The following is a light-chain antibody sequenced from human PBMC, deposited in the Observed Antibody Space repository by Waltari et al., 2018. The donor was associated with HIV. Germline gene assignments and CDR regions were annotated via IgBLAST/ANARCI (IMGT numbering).Light chain of an antibody. CDR1: SEHSTYA. J-gene: IGLJ3*02. CDR2: VNSDGSH. V-gene: IGLV4-69*01. Sequence: QLALTQSPSASASLGASVKLTCTLNSEHSTYAIAWPQQQPQKGPRYLMKVNSDGSHNKGAGIPERFSGSSSGAERYLTISGLQSEDEADYYCQTWGTGIWVFGGGTKLTVL. CDR3: QTWGTGIWV.